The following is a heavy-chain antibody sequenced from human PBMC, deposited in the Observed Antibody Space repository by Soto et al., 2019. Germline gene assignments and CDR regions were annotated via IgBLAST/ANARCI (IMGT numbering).Heavy chain of an antibody. V-gene: IGHV2-70*01. CDR3: ARVLGLGPTRGFDY. CDR2: IDWDDDK. J-gene: IGHJ4*02. D-gene: IGHD3-10*01. Sequence: SGPTLGNPTQTLTLTCTFSGFSLSTSGMCVSWIRQPPGKALEWLALIDWDDDKYYSTSLKTRLTISKDTSKNQVVLTMTNMDPVDTATYYCARVLGLGPTRGFDYWGQGTLVTVSS. CDR1: GFSLSTSGMC.